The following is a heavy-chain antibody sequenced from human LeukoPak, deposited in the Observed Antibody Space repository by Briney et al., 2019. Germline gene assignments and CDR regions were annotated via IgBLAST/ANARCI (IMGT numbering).Heavy chain of an antibody. CDR2: IWYDGTNK. CDR1: GFTLSSYG. J-gene: IGHJ4*02. CDR3: ARDPVGPSVEYYFDY. Sequence: GGSLRLSCAASGFTLSSYGMHWVRQAPGTGLEWVAVIWYDGTNKYHADSVKGRFTISRDNSKNTLYLQMNSLRAEDTAVYYCARDPVGPSVEYYFDYWGQGTLVTVSS. V-gene: IGHV3-33*01. D-gene: IGHD3-3*01.